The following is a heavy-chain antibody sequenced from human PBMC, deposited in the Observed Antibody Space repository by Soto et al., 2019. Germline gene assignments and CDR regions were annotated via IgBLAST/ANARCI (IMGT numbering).Heavy chain of an antibody. Sequence: SETLSLNCAVSGGSITSGNSYSWAWIRQPPGRGLEWIGSISQTGATSYNPSLKSRVSVSLDKSKNQFSLRLSSVTAADMAVYYCARAVSPYFGTWFDPWGQGTLVTVSS. CDR2: ISQTGAT. V-gene: IGHV4-30-2*01. D-gene: IGHD3-10*01. J-gene: IGHJ5*02. CDR3: ARAVSPYFGTWFDP. CDR1: GGSITSGNSYS.